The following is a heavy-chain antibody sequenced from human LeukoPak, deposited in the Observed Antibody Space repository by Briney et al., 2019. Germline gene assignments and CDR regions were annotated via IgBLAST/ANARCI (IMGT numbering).Heavy chain of an antibody. CDR2: ISSSSTI. V-gene: IGHV3-48*04. CDR3: ARAPTTVRFDY. D-gene: IGHD4-17*01. J-gene: IGHJ4*02. CDR1: GFTFSSYS. Sequence: SGGSLRLSCAASGFTFSSYSMNWVRQAPGKGLEWVSYISSSSTIYYADSVKGRFTISRDNAKNSLYLQMNSLRAEDTAVYYCARAPTTVRFDYWGQGTLVTVSS.